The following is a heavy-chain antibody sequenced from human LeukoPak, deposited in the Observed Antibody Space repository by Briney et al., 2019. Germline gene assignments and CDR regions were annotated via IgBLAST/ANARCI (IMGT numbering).Heavy chain of an antibody. CDR2: IYHSGST. J-gene: IGHJ4*02. Sequence: SETLSLTCAVSGGSISSGGYSWSWIRQPPGKGLEWIGYIYHSGSTYYNPSLKSRVTISVDRSKNQFSLKLGSVTAADTAVYYCARVTAAAAVDYWGQGTLVTVSS. V-gene: IGHV4-30-2*01. D-gene: IGHD6-13*01. CDR3: ARVTAAAAVDY. CDR1: GGSISSGGYS.